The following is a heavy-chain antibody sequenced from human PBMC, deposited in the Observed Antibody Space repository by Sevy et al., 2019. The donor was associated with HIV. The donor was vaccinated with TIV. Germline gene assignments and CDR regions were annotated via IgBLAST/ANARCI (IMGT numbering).Heavy chain of an antibody. CDR2: IKQDGSEN. J-gene: IGHJ4*02. D-gene: IGHD3-10*01. CDR1: GFTFSSYW. CDR3: ARDALPMVRGVINYFDY. V-gene: IGHV3-7*01. Sequence: GGSLRLSCAASGFTFSSYWMSWVRQAPGKGLEWVANIKQDGSENYYVDSVKGRFTISRDNAKNSLYLQMNSLRAEDTAVYYCARDALPMVRGVINYFDYWGQGTLVTVSS.